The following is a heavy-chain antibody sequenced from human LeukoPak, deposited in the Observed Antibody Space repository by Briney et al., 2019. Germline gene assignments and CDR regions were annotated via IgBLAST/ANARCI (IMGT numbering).Heavy chain of an antibody. V-gene: IGHV4-59*01. CDR1: GGSMSTYY. Sequence: SETLSLTCSVSGGSMSTYYWSWIRQPPGKGLEWLGYIHYSGSTTYNASLESRVTISVDTAKNQFSLKLSSVTAADTAIYYCARDVKVGWYFDLWGRGALVTVSS. CDR3: ARDVKVGWYFDL. CDR2: IHYSGST. J-gene: IGHJ2*01.